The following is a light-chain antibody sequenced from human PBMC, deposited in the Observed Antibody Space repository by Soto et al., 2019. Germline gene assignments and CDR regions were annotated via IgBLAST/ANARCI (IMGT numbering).Light chain of an antibody. Sequence: IVMTQSPDSLAVSLGERATINCKSSQTVLHSSNNKDYLAWYQQKPGQSPKLLIYWASTRESGVPDRFSGSGSATEFTLTISSLQAEDVAVYYCQQYYSTPFTFGPGTKVDIK. CDR3: QQYYSTPFT. CDR2: WAS. J-gene: IGKJ3*01. V-gene: IGKV4-1*01. CDR1: QTVLHSSNNKDY.